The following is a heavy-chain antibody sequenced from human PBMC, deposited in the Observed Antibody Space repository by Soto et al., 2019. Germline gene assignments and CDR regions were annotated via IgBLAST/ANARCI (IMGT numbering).Heavy chain of an antibody. Sequence: PGGSLRLSCAASGFSFTTYAMHWVRQAPGRGLEWVAVISDDGSIKYYADSVKGRFTISRDNCKNTFYLQMNSLRGDDTALYYCARAIETAMDPCDYWGQGALVTVSS. CDR2: ISDDGSIK. J-gene: IGHJ4*02. V-gene: IGHV3-30-3*01. CDR1: GFSFTTYA. CDR3: ARAIETAMDPCDY. D-gene: IGHD5-18*01.